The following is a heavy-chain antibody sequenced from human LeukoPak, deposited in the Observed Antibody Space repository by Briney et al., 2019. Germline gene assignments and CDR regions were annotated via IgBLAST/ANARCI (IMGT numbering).Heavy chain of an antibody. CDR1: GGSFSGYY. J-gene: IGHJ5*02. V-gene: IGHV4-34*01. CDR3: ARGRIVGAPRSRFDP. CDR2: INHSGST. D-gene: IGHD1-26*01. Sequence: SETLSLTRAVYGGSFSGYYWSWIRQPPGKGLEWIGEINHSGSTNYNPSLKSRVTISVDTSKNQFSLKLSSVTAADTAVYYCARGRIVGAPRSRFDPWGQGTLVTVSS.